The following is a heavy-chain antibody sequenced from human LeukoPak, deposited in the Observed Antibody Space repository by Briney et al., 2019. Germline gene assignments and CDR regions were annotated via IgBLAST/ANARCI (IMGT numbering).Heavy chain of an antibody. CDR3: ARSPAAVVWFDP. CDR2: IYYSGST. Sequence: KPSETLSLTCTVSGGSISSYYWSWIRQHPGKGLEWLGYIYYSGSTNYNPSRKSRVTIEVDTAKNQFSLKLSSVTAADTAVYYCARSPAAVVWFDPWGQGTLVTVSS. D-gene: IGHD2-2*01. J-gene: IGHJ5*02. CDR1: GGSISSYY. V-gene: IGHV4-59*01.